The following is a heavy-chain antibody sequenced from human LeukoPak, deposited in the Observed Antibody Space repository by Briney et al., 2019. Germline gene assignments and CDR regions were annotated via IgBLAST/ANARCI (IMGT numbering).Heavy chain of an antibody. J-gene: IGHJ4*02. D-gene: IGHD3-10*01. CDR2: NSGSGGST. Sequence: PGGSLRLSCAASGFTFSSYAMSWVRQAPGKGLEWVSANSGSGGSTYYADSVKGRFTISRDNSKNTLYLQMNSLRAGDTAVYYCAKPGGSGSYYNPQSWIDYWGQGTLVTVSS. V-gene: IGHV3-23*01. CDR3: AKPGGSGSYYNPQSWIDY. CDR1: GFTFSSYA.